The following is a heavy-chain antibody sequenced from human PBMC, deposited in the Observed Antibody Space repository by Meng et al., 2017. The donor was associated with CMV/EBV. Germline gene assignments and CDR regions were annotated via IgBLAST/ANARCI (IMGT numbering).Heavy chain of an antibody. CDR1: GFTFDDYG. Sequence: GESLKISCAASGFTFDDYGMSWVRPAPGKGLEWVSGINWNGGSTGYADSVKGRFTISRDNAKNSLYLQMNSLRAEDTALYYCARDSSTEYWYFDLWGRGTLVTVSS. D-gene: IGHD1-14*01. J-gene: IGHJ2*01. V-gene: IGHV3-20*04. CDR3: ARDSSTEYWYFDL. CDR2: INWNGGST.